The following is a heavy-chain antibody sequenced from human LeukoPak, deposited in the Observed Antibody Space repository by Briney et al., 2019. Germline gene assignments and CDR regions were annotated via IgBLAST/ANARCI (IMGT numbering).Heavy chain of an antibody. Sequence: SETLSLTCTVSGGSISSYYWSWIRQPPGKGLEWIGHIYYSGSTNYNPSLKSRVTISVDTSKNQFSLKLSSVTAADTAVYYCAISEVEWERPRYYYYYMDVWGKGTTVTVSS. CDR2: IYYSGST. J-gene: IGHJ6*03. D-gene: IGHD1-26*01. V-gene: IGHV4-59*08. CDR1: GGSISSYY. CDR3: AISEVEWERPRYYYYYMDV.